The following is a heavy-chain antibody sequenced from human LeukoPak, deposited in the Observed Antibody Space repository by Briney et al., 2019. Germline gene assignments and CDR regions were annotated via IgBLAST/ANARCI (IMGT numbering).Heavy chain of an antibody. V-gene: IGHV3-33*06. J-gene: IGHJ4*02. CDR2: IWSDGNNK. D-gene: IGHD3-10*01. CDR3: AERGPHSLWYYFDY. CDR1: GFAFSTSG. Sequence: GGSLRLSCVASGFAFSTSGMHWVRQAPDKGLEWVAVIWSDGNNKYYTDSVKGRFTISRDNTKNTLYLEMNNLRVEDTAVYYCAERGPHSLWYYFDYWGQGTLVTVSS.